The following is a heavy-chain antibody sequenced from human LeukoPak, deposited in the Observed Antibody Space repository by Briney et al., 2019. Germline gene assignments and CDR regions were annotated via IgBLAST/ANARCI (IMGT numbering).Heavy chain of an antibody. Sequence: PSETLTLTCAVYGGSFSGYYWSWIRQPPGKGLEWIGEINHSGSTNYNPSLKSRVTISVDTSKNQFSLKLSSVTAADTAVYYCASIHAPYYYGSGSYRADYWGQGTLVTVSS. CDR2: INHSGST. D-gene: IGHD3-10*01. V-gene: IGHV4-34*01. CDR3: ASIHAPYYYGSGSYRADY. CDR1: GGSFSGYY. J-gene: IGHJ4*02.